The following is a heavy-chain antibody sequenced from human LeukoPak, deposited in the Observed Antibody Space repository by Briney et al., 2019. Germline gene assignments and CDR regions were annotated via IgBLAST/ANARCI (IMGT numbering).Heavy chain of an antibody. J-gene: IGHJ4*02. CDR2: IKQDGSEK. Sequence: LTGGSLRLSCAASGFTFSSYWMSWVRQAPGKGLEWVANIKQDGSEKYYVDSVKGRFTISRDNAKNSLYLQMNSLRAEDTAVYYCARDWTYYYDSSGYQYWGQGTLVTVSS. D-gene: IGHD3-22*01. CDR3: ARDWTYYYDSSGYQY. V-gene: IGHV3-7*01. CDR1: GFTFSSYW.